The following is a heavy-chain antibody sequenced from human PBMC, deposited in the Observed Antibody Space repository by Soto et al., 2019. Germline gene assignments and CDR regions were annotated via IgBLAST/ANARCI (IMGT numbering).Heavy chain of an antibody. D-gene: IGHD3-16*01. V-gene: IGHV4-59*08. CDR1: GGSISSYY. CDR3: ARHDKLGDY. J-gene: IGHJ4*02. CDR2: IYYSGST. Sequence: SETLSLTCTFSGGSISSYYWSWIRQPPGKGLEWIGYIYYSGSTNYNPSLKSRVTISVDTSKNQFSLKLSSVTAADTAVYYCARHDKLGDYWGQGTLVTVSS.